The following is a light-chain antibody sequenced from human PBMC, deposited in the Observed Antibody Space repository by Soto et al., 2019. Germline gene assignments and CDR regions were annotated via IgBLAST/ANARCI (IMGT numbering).Light chain of an antibody. J-gene: IGLJ1*01. CDR2: SNN. V-gene: IGLV1-44*01. CDR3: SSYAGKTLYV. CDR1: SSNIGSNT. Sequence: QSVLTQPPSASATPGQRVTICSSGSSSNIGSNTVNWYQQHPRTAPKLLIYSNNQRPSVVPDRFSCSTSGTSASLAISGLQSEDESDYYCSSYAGKTLYVFGTGTKVTVL.